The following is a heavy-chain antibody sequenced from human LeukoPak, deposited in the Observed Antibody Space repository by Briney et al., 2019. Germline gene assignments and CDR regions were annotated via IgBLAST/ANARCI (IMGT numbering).Heavy chain of an antibody. J-gene: IGHJ4*02. V-gene: IGHV1-2*02. Sequence: ASVKVSCKASGYTFTGYYMHWVRQAPGQGLQWMGWINPNSGATNYAQKFQGRVTMTRDTSISTAYMGLRSLRSDDTAVYYCARKHETELAEFDYWGQGSLVTVSS. CDR2: INPNSGAT. D-gene: IGHD1-14*01. CDR1: GYTFTGYY. CDR3: ARKHETELAEFDY.